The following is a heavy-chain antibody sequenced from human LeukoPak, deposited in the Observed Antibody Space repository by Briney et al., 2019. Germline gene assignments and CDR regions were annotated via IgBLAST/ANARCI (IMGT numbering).Heavy chain of an antibody. D-gene: IGHD3-10*01. V-gene: IGHV1-46*01. CDR3: ASFMPYYYGSGVLDY. CDR1: GYTFTSYY. CDR2: INPSGGST. J-gene: IGHJ4*02. Sequence: ASVKVSCKASGYTFTSYYMHWVRQAPGQGLEWMGIINPSGGSTSHAQKFQGRVTMTRDTSTSTVYMELSSLRSEDTAVYYCASFMPYYYGSGVLDYWGQGTLVTVSS.